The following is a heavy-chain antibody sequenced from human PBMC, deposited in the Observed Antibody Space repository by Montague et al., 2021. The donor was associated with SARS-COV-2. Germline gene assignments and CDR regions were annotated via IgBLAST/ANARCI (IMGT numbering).Heavy chain of an antibody. D-gene: IGHD6-19*01. CDR3: AWGGGWVGNAFDS. Sequence: SETLSLTCTVAGGSISSYYWSWIRQPPGKGREWIGYIYYSGSNNYNTSLKSRVTISVDTPKNQFSLKLSTVTAADTAVYYWAWGGGWVGNAFDSWGQGTMVTVSS. CDR1: GGSISSYY. CDR2: IYYSGSN. V-gene: IGHV4-59*01. J-gene: IGHJ3*02.